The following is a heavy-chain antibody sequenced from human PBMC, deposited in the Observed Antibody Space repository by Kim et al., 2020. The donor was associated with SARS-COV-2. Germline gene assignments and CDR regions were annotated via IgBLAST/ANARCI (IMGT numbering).Heavy chain of an antibody. V-gene: IGHV4-59*13. CDR2: IYYSGST. Sequence: SETLSLTCTVSGGSISSYYWSWIRQPPGKGLEWIGYIYYSGSTNYNPSLKSRVTISVDTSKNQFSLKLSSVTAADTAVYYCARGDNGRDYYDSSGYYYFDYWGQGTLVTVSS. CDR1: GGSISSYY. CDR3: ARGDNGRDYYDSSGYYYFDY. J-gene: IGHJ4*02. D-gene: IGHD3-22*01.